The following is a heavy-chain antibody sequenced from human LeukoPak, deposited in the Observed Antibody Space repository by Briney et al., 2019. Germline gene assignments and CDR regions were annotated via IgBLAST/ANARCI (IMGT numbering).Heavy chain of an antibody. CDR1: GASISAYS. CDR2: IYYTRGT. D-gene: IGHD3-3*01. CDR3: ASTDFWSGYYAFDI. J-gene: IGHJ3*02. Sequence: SETLSLTCTVSGASISAYSGTWVRQPPGKGLEWIGYIYYTRGTKYNPSLKSRVTISVDTSNNQFSLKLNSVTAADTAIYYCASTDFWSGYYAFDIWGRGTMVTVSS. V-gene: IGHV4-59*01.